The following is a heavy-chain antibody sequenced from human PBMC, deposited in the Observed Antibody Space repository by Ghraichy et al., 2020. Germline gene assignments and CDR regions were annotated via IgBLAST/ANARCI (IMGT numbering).Heavy chain of an antibody. V-gene: IGHV4-39*07. CDR2: IYYSGST. J-gene: IGHJ4*02. D-gene: IGHD4-23*01. Sequence: SETLSLTCTVSGGSISSSSYYWGWIRQPPGKGLEWIGSIYYSGSTYYNPSLKSRVTISVDTSKNQFSLKLSSVTAADTAVYYCAGDRDYGGNSPLDYWGQGTLVTVSS. CDR1: GGSISSSSYY. CDR3: AGDRDYGGNSPLDY.